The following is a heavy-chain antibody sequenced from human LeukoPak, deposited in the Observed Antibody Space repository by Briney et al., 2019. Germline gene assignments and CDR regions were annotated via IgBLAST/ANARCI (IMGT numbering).Heavy chain of an antibody. CDR3: TRGRRNTSYYWYY. D-gene: IGHD1-26*01. CDR2: IKRDGAET. Sequence: GGSLRLSCAASELTLSNYCMTWVRQGPGKGLEWVATIKRDGAETYYVDSVRGRFTISRDNAENSVYLRMNSLRDEDTAVYYCTRGRRNTSYYWYYWGQGTLVTVSS. V-gene: IGHV3-7*01. J-gene: IGHJ4*02. CDR1: ELTLSNYC.